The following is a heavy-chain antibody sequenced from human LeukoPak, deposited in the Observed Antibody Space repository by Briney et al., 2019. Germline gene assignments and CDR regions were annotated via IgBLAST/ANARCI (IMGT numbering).Heavy chain of an antibody. CDR2: INPNSGGT. J-gene: IGHJ4*02. CDR3: ASGPTRYSPHPYFDY. CDR1: GCTFTAYY. D-gene: IGHD5-18*01. Sequence: GASVKVSCKASGCTFTAYYMHWVRQAPGQGPEWMGWINPNSGGTNYAQKFQGRVTMTRDTSINTVYMELSRLTSDDTAVYSCASGPTRYSPHPYFDYWGQGTLVTVSS. V-gene: IGHV1-2*02.